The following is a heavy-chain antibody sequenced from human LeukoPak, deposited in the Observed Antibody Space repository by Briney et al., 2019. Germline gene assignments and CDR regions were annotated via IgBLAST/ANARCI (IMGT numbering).Heavy chain of an antibody. CDR1: GGTFSSHA. Sequence: RASVKVSCKASGGTFSSHAISWVRQAPGQGLEWMGGIIPIFGTANYAQKFQGRVTITADESTSTAYMELSSLRSEDTAVYYCASGAEEDNWNYGWFDPWGQGTLVTVSS. J-gene: IGHJ5*02. D-gene: IGHD1-7*01. CDR3: ASGAEEDNWNYGWFDP. CDR2: IIPIFGTA. V-gene: IGHV1-69*13.